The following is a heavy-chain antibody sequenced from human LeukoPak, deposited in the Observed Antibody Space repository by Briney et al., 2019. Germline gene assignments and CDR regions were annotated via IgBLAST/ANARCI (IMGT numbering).Heavy chain of an antibody. CDR2: IYYSGSP. CDR3: ARGSITKGWFDP. CDR1: GGPISSYY. J-gene: IGHJ5*02. Sequence: SDTLSLTCTVSGGPISSYYWSWIRQPPGKGLEWIGYIYYSGSPNYNPSLKSRVTISVDTSKNQFSLKLSSVTAADTAVYYCARGSITKGWFDPWGQGTLVTVSS. V-gene: IGHV4-59*07. D-gene: IGHD3-10*01.